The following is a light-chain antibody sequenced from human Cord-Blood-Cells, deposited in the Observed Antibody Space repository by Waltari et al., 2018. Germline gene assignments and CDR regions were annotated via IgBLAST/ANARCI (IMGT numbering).Light chain of an antibody. CDR1: SSDVGCFNL. Sequence: QSALTQPASVSGSPGQSNTISCTGTSSDVGCFNLVPWYQQHPGKAPKLMIYDVSKRPSGVSNRFSGSKSGNTASLTISGLQAEDEADYYCCSYAGSSTYVFGTGTKVTVL. CDR2: DVS. V-gene: IGLV2-23*02. J-gene: IGLJ1*01. CDR3: CSYAGSSTYV.